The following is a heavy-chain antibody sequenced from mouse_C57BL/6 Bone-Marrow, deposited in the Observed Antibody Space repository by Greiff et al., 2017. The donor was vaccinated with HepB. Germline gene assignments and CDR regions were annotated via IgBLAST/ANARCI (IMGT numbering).Heavy chain of an antibody. CDR1: GFTFSSYG. CDR3: ARHFLLRSHYFDY. Sequence: EVKLVESGGDLVKPGGSLKLSCAASGFTFSSYGMSWVRQTPDKRLEWVATISSGGSYTYYPDSVKGRFTISRDNAKNTLYLHMSSLKSEDTAMYYCARHFLLRSHYFDYWGQGTTLTVSS. J-gene: IGHJ2*01. D-gene: IGHD6-2*01. V-gene: IGHV5-6*01. CDR2: ISSGGSYT.